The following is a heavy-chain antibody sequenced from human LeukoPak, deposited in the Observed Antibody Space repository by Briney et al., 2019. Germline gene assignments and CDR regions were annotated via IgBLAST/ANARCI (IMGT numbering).Heavy chain of an antibody. CDR3: ALRRLTSAQIIEDNWFDP. D-gene: IGHD2/OR15-2a*01. CDR1: GGSISTYY. V-gene: IGHV4-59*01. Sequence: PSETLSLTCTVSGGSISTYYWSWIRQPPGKGLEWIGYIYYSGSTNYNPSLKSRVTISVDTSKNQFSLNLSSVTAADTAVYYCALRRLTSAQIIEDNWFDPWGQGTLVTVSS. CDR2: IYYSGST. J-gene: IGHJ5*02.